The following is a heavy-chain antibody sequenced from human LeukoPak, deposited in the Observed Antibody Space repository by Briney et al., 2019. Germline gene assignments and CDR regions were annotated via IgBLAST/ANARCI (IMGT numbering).Heavy chain of an antibody. V-gene: IGHV4-31*03. CDR2: IYYSGST. CDR1: GGSISSGGYY. J-gene: IGHJ3*02. Sequence: PSETLSLTCTVSGGSISSGGYYWSWIRQHPGKGLEWIGYIYYSGSTYYNPSLESRVTISVDTSKNQFSLKLSSVTAADTAVYYCAREVGRYCSSTSCYDDAFDIWGQGTMVTVSS. CDR3: AREVGRYCSSTSCYDDAFDI. D-gene: IGHD2-2*01.